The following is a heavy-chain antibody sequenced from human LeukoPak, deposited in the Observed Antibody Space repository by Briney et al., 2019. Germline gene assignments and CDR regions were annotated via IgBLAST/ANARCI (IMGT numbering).Heavy chain of an antibody. D-gene: IGHD5-24*01. CDR3: ARGGISNGYNYVNYYYYYMDV. V-gene: IGHV1-69*05. CDR2: IIPIFGTA. CDR1: GGTFSSYA. Sequence: SVKVSCKASGGTFSSYAISWVRQAPGQGLEWMGGIIPIFGTANYAQKFQGRVTITTDESTSTAYMELSSLRSEDTAVYYCARGGISNGYNYVNYYYYYMDVWGKGTTVTVSS. J-gene: IGHJ6*03.